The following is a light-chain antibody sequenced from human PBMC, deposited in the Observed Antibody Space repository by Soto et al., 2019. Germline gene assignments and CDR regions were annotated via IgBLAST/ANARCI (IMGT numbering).Light chain of an antibody. J-gene: IGKJ1*01. CDR2: GAS. V-gene: IGKV3-15*01. CDR3: QQYDNWPRT. CDR1: QSISSN. Sequence: EIVMTQSPATLSVSPGERATLSCRASQSISSNLAWYQHKPGQTPRLLMYGASTRATGIPARFSGSGSGAEITLTIGSLQSEDSAIYYCQQYDNWPRTFGRGTKVEIK.